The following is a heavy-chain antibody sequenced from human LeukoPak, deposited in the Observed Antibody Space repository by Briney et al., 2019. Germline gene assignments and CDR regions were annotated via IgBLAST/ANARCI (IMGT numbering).Heavy chain of an antibody. CDR2: IYHSGST. D-gene: IGHD6-19*01. V-gene: IGHV4-39*07. CDR1: GGSVSSSSYY. Sequence: PSETLSLTCTVSGGSVSSSSYYWGWIRQPPGKGLEWIGCIYHSGSTYYNPSLKIRVTISVDTSKNQFSLKLSSVTAADTAVYYCAGTSKWLAFDYWGQGTLVTVSS. J-gene: IGHJ4*02. CDR3: AGTSKWLAFDY.